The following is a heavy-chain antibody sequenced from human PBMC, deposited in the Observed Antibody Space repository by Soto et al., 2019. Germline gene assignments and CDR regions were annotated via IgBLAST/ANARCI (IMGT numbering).Heavy chain of an antibody. Sequence: SVKVSCKASGGTFSSYAISWVRQAPGQGLEWMGGIIPIFGTANYAQKFQGRVTITADESTSTAYMELSSLRSDDTAVYYCARVGYNCNPDYYYYYGMDVWGQGTTVTVSS. V-gene: IGHV1-69*13. CDR3: ARVGYNCNPDYYYYYGMDV. CDR1: GGTFSSYA. D-gene: IGHD1-20*01. CDR2: IIPIFGTA. J-gene: IGHJ6*02.